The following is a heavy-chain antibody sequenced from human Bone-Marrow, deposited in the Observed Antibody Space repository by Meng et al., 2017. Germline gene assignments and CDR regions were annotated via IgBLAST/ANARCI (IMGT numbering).Heavy chain of an antibody. J-gene: IGHJ3*02. CDR3: AREGQQHDAFDI. CDR2: IWYDGSNK. CDR1: GFTFSSYE. V-gene: IGHV3-33*08. D-gene: IGHD6-13*01. Sequence: GESLKISCAASGFTFSSYEMNWVRQAPGKGLEWVAVIWYDGSNKYYADSVKGRFTISRDNSKNTLYLQMNSLRAEDTAVYYCAREGQQHDAFDIWGQGTMVTVSS.